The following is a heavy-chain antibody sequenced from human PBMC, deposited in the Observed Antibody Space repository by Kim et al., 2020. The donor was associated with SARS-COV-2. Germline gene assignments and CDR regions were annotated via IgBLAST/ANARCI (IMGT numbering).Heavy chain of an antibody. V-gene: IGHV3-23*01. CDR1: GFTFSSYA. D-gene: IGHD4-4*01. Sequence: GGSLRLSCAASGFTFSSYAMSWVRQAPGKGLEWVSAIVASGGSTYYADSVKGRLTISRDNSQSTLYLQVNTLRAEDTAVYYCAKDDGYSGNLFDYWGQGT. J-gene: IGHJ4*02. CDR3: AKDDGYSGNLFDY. CDR2: IVASGGST.